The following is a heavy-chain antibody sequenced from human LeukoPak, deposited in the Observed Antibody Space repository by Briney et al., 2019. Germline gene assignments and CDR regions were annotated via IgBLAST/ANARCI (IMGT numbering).Heavy chain of an antibody. V-gene: IGHV1-2*02. Sequence: ASVKVSCKASGYTFIGYYMHWIRQAPGQGLEYMGWINPNSGGTNYAQKFQGRVTMTRDTSISTAYMELSSLRSDDTAVYYCGSRFWRDHYGSGSYHGDPDIWGQGTMVTVSS. D-gene: IGHD3-10*01. J-gene: IGHJ3*02. CDR2: INPNSGGT. CDR1: GYTFIGYY. CDR3: GSRFWRDHYGSGSYHGDPDI.